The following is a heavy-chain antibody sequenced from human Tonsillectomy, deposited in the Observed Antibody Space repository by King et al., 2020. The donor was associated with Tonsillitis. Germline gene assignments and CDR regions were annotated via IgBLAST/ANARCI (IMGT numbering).Heavy chain of an antibody. CDR3: AKDISYYGPEPFFDY. CDR1: GFTFDDYA. D-gene: IGHD3-10*01. Sequence: VQLVESGGGLVQPGRSLRLSCAASGFTFDDYAMHWVRQAPGKGLEWVSGISWNSGSIGYADSVKGRFTISRDNAKNSLYLQMNSLRAEDTALYYCAKDISYYGPEPFFDYWGQGTLVTVSS. CDR2: ISWNSGSI. J-gene: IGHJ4*02. V-gene: IGHV3-9*01.